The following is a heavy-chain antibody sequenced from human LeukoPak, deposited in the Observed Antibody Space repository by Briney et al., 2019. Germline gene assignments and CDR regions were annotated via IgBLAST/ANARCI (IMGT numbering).Heavy chain of an antibody. V-gene: IGHV3-30*04. D-gene: IGHD2-2*01. Sequence: GGSLRLSCAASGFTFSSYAMHWVRQAPGKGLEWEAVISYDGSNKYYADSVKGRFTISRDNSKNTLYLQMNSLRAEDTAVYYCARTGCSSTSCYVGFDYWGQGTLVTVSS. CDR3: ARTGCSSTSCYVGFDY. J-gene: IGHJ4*02. CDR2: ISYDGSNK. CDR1: GFTFSSYA.